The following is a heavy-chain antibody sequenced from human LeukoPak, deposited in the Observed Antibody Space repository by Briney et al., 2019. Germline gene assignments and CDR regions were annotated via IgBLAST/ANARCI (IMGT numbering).Heavy chain of an antibody. CDR2: ISNAGTSI. CDR1: GLTFSVYY. J-gene: IGHJ4*02. Sequence: PGGSLRLSCTASGLTFSVYYMTWIRQAPGDGLGAPGNGLEWLSHISNAGTSIYYADSVRGRFTISRDNAKNSLYLHMNSLRAEDTAVYYCVAGVALDYWGQGALVTVSS. D-gene: IGHD3-3*01. V-gene: IGHV3-11*01. CDR3: VAGVALDY.